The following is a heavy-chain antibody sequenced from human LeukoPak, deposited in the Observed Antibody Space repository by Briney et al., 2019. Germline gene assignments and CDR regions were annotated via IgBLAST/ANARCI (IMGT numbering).Heavy chain of an antibody. Sequence: GDSVKVSCKASGYTFTGYYMHWVRQAPGQGLEWMGWINPNSGGTNYAQKFQGRVTMTRDTSISTAYMELSRLRSDDTAVYYCARVVGAMSTLNFDYWGQGTLVTVSS. J-gene: IGHJ4*02. D-gene: IGHD1-26*01. V-gene: IGHV1-2*02. CDR1: GYTFTGYY. CDR3: ARVVGAMSTLNFDY. CDR2: INPNSGGT.